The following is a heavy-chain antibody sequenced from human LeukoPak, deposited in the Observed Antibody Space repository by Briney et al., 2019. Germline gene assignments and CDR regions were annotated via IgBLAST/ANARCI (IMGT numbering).Heavy chain of an antibody. CDR1: GFTFSDYY. Sequence: GGSLRLSCAASGFTFSDYYMSWIRQAPGKGLEWLSYINPTSGYTPYADSVRGRFTISRDNAKNSLYLQMNSLRAEDTAVYYCARNAYGAQTPSDVWGKGTTVTVS. V-gene: IGHV3-11*03. D-gene: IGHD4-17*01. CDR2: INPTSGYT. CDR3: ARNAYGAQTPSDV. J-gene: IGHJ6*03.